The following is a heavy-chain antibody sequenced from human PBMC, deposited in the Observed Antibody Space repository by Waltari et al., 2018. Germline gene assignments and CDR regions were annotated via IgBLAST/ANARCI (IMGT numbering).Heavy chain of an antibody. CDR2: ISSSSSYI. Sequence: EVQLVESGGGLVKPGGSLRLSCAASGFTFSSYSMNWVRQAPGKGREWVSSISSSSSYIYYADSVKGRFTISRDNAKNSLYLQMNSLRAEDTAVYYCARASGYYYDSSGYYLGAEAEYFQHWGQGTLVTVSS. CDR1: GFTFSSYS. CDR3: ARASGYYYDSSGYYLGAEAEYFQH. V-gene: IGHV3-21*01. J-gene: IGHJ1*01. D-gene: IGHD3-22*01.